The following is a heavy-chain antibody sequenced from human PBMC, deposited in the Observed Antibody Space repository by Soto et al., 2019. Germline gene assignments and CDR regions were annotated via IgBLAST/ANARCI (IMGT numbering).Heavy chain of an antibody. CDR2: IWYDGSNK. CDR1: GFTFSSYG. V-gene: IGHV3-33*01. J-gene: IGHJ6*02. D-gene: IGHD3-22*01. CDR3: ARDDYDSSGYYYYYYYGMDV. Sequence: GGSLRLSCAASGFTFSSYGMHWVRQAPGKGLEWVAVIWYDGSNKYYADSVKGRFTISRDNSKNTLYLQMNSLRAEDTAVYYCARDDYDSSGYYYYYYYGMDVWGQGTTVTVSS.